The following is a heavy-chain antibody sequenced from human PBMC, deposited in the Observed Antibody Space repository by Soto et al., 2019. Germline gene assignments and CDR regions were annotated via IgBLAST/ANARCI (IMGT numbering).Heavy chain of an antibody. V-gene: IGHV3-23*01. Sequence: GKGLEWVSAISGSGGSTYYADSVKGRFTISRDNSKNTLYLQMNSLRAEDTFFFQSEDGIRETVPVSAFLLNRSSDL. J-gene: IGHJ2*01. D-gene: IGHD2-15*01. CDR2: ISGSGGST. CDR3: EDGIRETVPVSAFLLNRSSDL.